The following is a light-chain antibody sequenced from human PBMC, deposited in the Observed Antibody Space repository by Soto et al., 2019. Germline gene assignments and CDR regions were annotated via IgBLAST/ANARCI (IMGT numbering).Light chain of an antibody. J-gene: IGKJ4*01. Sequence: DVQMTQSPSSLSASVGDRVTITCRASQDINSYLAWYQQKPGNAPKSLIYAASSLQTGVTSRFSCSESGTDFTLTIRNLQPEDSATYYCQQYNIYPLTFGGGTKVEIK. CDR3: QQYNIYPLT. CDR2: AAS. CDR1: QDINSY. V-gene: IGKV1D-16*01.